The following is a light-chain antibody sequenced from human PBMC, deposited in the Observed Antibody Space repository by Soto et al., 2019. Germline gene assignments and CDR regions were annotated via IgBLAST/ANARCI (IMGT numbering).Light chain of an antibody. J-gene: IGKJ4*01. V-gene: IGKV1-39*01. CDR3: QPSYSTQLT. CDR1: QSISTY. Sequence: DIQMTQSPSSLSASVGDRVTITCRASQSISTYLNWYQQKPGKAPKLLISAASSLQTGVPSRFSGSRSGTDFSLTISSLQPEDFATYYCQPSYSTQLTFGAGTKVEIK. CDR2: AAS.